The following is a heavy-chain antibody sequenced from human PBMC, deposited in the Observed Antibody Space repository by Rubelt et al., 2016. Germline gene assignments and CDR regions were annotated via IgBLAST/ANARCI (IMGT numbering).Heavy chain of an antibody. V-gene: IGHV3-7*01. D-gene: IGHD6-19*01. CDR2: KQDGSEK. Sequence: KQDGSEKYYVDSVKGRFTISRDNAKNSLYLQMNSLRAEDTAVYYCARARSASSGWNHWGQGTLVTVSS. CDR3: ARARSASSGWNH. J-gene: IGHJ5*02.